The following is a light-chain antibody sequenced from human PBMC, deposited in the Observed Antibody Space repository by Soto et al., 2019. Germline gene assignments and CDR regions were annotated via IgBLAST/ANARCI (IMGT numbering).Light chain of an antibody. V-gene: IGLV2-14*01. Sequence: QSALTQPASVSGSPGQSITISCTGTSSDVGGYYFVSWYRQHPGKAPKLLIYDVSVRPSGVSNRFSGSKSGNTASLTISGLQAEDEADYFCSSYTSISQGVIFGGGTKLTVL. CDR1: SSDVGGYYF. CDR3: SSYTSISQGVI. CDR2: DVS. J-gene: IGLJ2*01.